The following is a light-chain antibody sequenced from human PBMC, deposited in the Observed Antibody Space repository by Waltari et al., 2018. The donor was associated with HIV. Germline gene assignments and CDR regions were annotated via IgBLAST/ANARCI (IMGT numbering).Light chain of an antibody. J-gene: IGLJ1*01. V-gene: IGLV1-51*01. CDR1: SSNIGSNF. Sequence: QSVLTQAPSVSAAPGQKIAISCSGASSNIGSNFVSWYQQFPGRAPQLLIYDNNRRPSGIPDRFSGSKSGTSATLDITGLQTGDEADYYCGTWDNRLNAYVFGSGTEVTVL. CDR2: DNN. CDR3: GTWDNRLNAYV.